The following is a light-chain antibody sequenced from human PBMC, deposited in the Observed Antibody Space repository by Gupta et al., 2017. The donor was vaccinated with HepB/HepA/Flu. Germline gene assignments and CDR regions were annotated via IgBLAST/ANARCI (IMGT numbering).Light chain of an antibody. CDR2: DVY. Sequence: QAALMQPASVSGAPGQSITSSCTGTTSAVGGYKHVCWYQQYSGKAPNLIIYDVYYRLSGITHRFSGSKSGNTASMTITRLQAEEEAYYYCSSYTTTSAVGVFGGGTKFTVL. J-gene: IGLJ2*01. CDR3: SSYTTTSAVGV. CDR1: TSAVGGYKH. V-gene: IGLV2-14*01.